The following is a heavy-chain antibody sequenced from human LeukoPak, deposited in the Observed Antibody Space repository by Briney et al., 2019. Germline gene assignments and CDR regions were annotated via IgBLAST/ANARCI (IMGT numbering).Heavy chain of an antibody. CDR2: IYYSGST. Sequence: PSETLSLTCTVSGGSISSYYWCWIRQPPGKGLEWIGYIYYSGSTNYNPSLKSRVTISVDTSKNQFSLKLSSVTAADTAVYYCARLEMATMGIDYWGQGTLVTVSS. J-gene: IGHJ4*02. D-gene: IGHD5-24*01. V-gene: IGHV4-59*08. CDR3: ARLEMATMGIDY. CDR1: GGSISSYY.